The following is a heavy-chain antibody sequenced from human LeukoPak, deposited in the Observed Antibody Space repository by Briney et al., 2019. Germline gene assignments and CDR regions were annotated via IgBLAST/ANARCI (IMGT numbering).Heavy chain of an antibody. CDR1: GFTFSTYV. CDR3: AKGGIGSSSGLDY. CDR2: IGGSGGSP. J-gene: IGHJ4*02. Sequence: PGGSLRLSCAASGFTFSTYVMTWVRQAPGKGLEWVSSIGGSGGSPYYANSVKGRFSISRDNSKNTLYLEMNSLRDADTAVYCCAKGGIGSSSGLDYWGQGTLVTVSS. V-gene: IGHV3-23*01. D-gene: IGHD5-18*01.